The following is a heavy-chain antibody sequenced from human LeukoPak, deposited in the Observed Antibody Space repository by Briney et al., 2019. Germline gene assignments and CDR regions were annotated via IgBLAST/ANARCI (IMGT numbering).Heavy chain of an antibody. J-gene: IGHJ4*02. V-gene: IGHV1-69*04. CDR2: IIPILGIA. CDR3: ARAKYVPMVRGVFDY. D-gene: IGHD3-10*01. CDR1: GGTFSSYA. Sequence: SVKVSCKASGGTFSSYAISWVRQAPGQGLEWMGRIIPILGIANYAQKFQGRVTITADKSTSTAYMELSSLRSEDTAVYYRARAKYVPMVRGVFDYWGQGTLVTVSS.